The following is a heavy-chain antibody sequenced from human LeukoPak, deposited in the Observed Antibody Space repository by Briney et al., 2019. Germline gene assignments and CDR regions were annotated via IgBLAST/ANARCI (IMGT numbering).Heavy chain of an antibody. Sequence: SETLSLTCTVSGASISGGGYYWSWIRQHPGKGLEWIGYIYYSGSTYYNPSLKSRVTISVDTSKNQFSLKLSSVTAADTAVYYCARDNEGYYGSGRGFWVNAFDIWGQGTMVTVSS. D-gene: IGHD3-10*01. CDR1: GASISGGGYY. J-gene: IGHJ3*02. CDR2: IYYSGST. CDR3: ARDNEGYYGSGRGFWVNAFDI. V-gene: IGHV4-31*03.